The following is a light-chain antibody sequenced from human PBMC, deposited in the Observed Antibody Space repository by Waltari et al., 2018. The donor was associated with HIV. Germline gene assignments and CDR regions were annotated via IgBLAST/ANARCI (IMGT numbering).Light chain of an antibody. J-gene: IGLJ3*02. V-gene: IGLV1-40*01. CDR2: RNT. Sequence: QSVLTQPPSLSGAPGQTVPISCTGTSSNIGADYHVHWYQQLPGTAPKLLIGRNTIRPSGVPYRFSGSKAGTSASLAITGLQADDEADYYCQSYDSSLSAWVFGGGTKLTVL. CDR1: SSNIGADYH. CDR3: QSYDSSLSAWV.